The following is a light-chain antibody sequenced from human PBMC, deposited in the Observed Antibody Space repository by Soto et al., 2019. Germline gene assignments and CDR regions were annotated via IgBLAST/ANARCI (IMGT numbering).Light chain of an antibody. CDR3: QQYNNWPFIT. J-gene: IGKJ5*01. Sequence: EIVLTQSPGTLSLSPGERATLYCRASQSVSSSYLAWYQQKPGQAPRLLIYGASSRATGIPDRFSGSGSGTDFTLTISRLEPEDFAVYYCQQYNNWPFITFGQGTRLEIK. V-gene: IGKV3-20*01. CDR1: QSVSSSY. CDR2: GAS.